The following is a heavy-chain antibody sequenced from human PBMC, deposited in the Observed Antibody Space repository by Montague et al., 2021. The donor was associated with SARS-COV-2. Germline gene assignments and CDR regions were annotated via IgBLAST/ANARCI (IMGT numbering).Heavy chain of an antibody. J-gene: IGHJ4*02. Sequence: SETLSLTCTVSGGSVRSGNPYWSWIRQPAGKGLEWIGLIYHSGNTNYNPSLKSRVTISVDTSKNQFSLKLSSVTAADTAVYYCASVYTVTYYFDYWGRGTLVTVSS. CDR2: IYHSGNT. V-gene: IGHV4-61*01. D-gene: IGHD4-17*01. CDR1: GGSVRSGNPY. CDR3: ASVYTVTYYFDY.